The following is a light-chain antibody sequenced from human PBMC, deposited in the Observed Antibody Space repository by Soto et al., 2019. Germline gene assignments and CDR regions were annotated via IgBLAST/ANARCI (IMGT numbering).Light chain of an antibody. Sequence: QPVLTQPPSVSGSPGQSVTISCTGTSNDVGTYNRVSWYQEPPGTAPKLMIYEVNNRPSGVPDRFSGSKSGNTASLTISGLQAEDEADYYCSSYTSSSTLLFGGGTQLTVL. J-gene: IGLJ2*01. V-gene: IGLV2-18*02. CDR3: SSYTSSSTLL. CDR1: SNDVGTYNR. CDR2: EVN.